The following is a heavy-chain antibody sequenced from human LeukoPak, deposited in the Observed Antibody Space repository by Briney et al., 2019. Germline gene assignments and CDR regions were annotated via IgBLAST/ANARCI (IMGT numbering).Heavy chain of an antibody. CDR3: ARRADIVATGYYYYYMDV. CDR2: INPNSGGT. V-gene: IGHV1-2*02. D-gene: IGHD5-12*01. J-gene: IGHJ6*03. CDR1: GYTFTGYY. Sequence: ASVKVSCKASGYTFTGYYMHWVRQAPGQGLEWMGWINPNSGGTNYAQKFQGRVTMTRDTSISTAYMELSRLRSDDTAVYYCARRADIVATGYYYYYMDVWGKGTTVTVSS.